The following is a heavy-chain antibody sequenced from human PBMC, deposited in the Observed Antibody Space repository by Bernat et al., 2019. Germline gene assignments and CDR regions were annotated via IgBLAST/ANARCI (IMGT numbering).Heavy chain of an antibody. V-gene: IGHV3-30*18. Sequence: QVQLVESGGGVVQPGRSLRLSCAASGFTFSSYGMHWVRQAPGKGLEWVAVISYDGSNKYYADSVKGRFTISRDNSKNTLYLQMNSLRAEDTAVYYCAKAPPYSSMTQGAYYYYYYGMDVWGQGITVTVSS. CDR2: ISYDGSNK. D-gene: IGHD6-13*01. CDR3: AKAPPYSSMTQGAYYYYYYGMDV. CDR1: GFTFSSYG. J-gene: IGHJ6*02.